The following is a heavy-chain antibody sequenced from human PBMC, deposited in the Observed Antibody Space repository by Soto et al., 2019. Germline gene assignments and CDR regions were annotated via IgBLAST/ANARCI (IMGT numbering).Heavy chain of an antibody. Sequence: ASVKVSCKVSGYTLTELSMHWVRQAPGKGLEWMGGFDPEDGETIYAQKFQGRVTMTEDTSTDTAYMELSSLRSEDTAVYYCATDQVYYYGSGSYYRAGGYFDYWGQGTLVPVS. D-gene: IGHD3-10*01. CDR1: GYTLTELS. J-gene: IGHJ4*02. CDR2: FDPEDGET. V-gene: IGHV1-24*01. CDR3: ATDQVYYYGSGSYYRAGGYFDY.